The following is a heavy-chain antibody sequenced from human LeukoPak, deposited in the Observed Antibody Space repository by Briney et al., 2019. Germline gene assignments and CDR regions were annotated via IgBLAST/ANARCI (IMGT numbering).Heavy chain of an antibody. CDR2: ISSSGSTI. CDR3: ARVRLHYYDSSGYPGYFDY. V-gene: IGHV3-11*01. Sequence: GGSLRLSWAASGFTFSDYYMSWIRQAPGKGLEWVSYISSSGSTIYYADSVKGRFTISRDNAKNSLYLQMNSLRAEDTAVYYCARVRLHYYDSSGYPGYFDYWGQGTLVTVSS. J-gene: IGHJ4*02. CDR1: GFTFSDYY. D-gene: IGHD3-22*01.